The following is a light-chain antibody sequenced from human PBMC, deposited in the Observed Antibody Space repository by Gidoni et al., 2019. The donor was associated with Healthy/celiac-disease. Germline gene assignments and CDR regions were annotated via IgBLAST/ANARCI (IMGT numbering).Light chain of an antibody. CDR3: QRYNSYSLIT. CDR2: DAS. J-gene: IGKJ3*01. Sequence: DIQMTQSPSTLSASVGDRVTITSRASQSISSRLGWYQQKPGKAPKLLIYDASSLESGVPSRFSGSGSGTEFTLTISSLQPDDFAAYYCQRYNSYSLITFGPGTRV. CDR1: QSISSR. V-gene: IGKV1-5*01.